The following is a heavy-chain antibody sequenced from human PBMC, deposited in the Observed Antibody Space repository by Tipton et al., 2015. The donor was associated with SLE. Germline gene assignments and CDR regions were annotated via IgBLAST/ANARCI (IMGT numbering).Heavy chain of an antibody. CDR3: ARQYDYDLRFFAY. J-gene: IGHJ4*02. V-gene: IGHV4-31*01. CDR2: IFYSGST. CDR1: GASITNSGYY. Sequence: TLSLTCTVSGASITNSGYYWSWIRQYPGRGLEWIGYIFYSGSTYYNPSLKGPVAMSIDTSRNQFSLQLTSVTAADTAVYYCARQYDYDLRFFAYWGQGTLVTVSS. D-gene: IGHD3-3*01.